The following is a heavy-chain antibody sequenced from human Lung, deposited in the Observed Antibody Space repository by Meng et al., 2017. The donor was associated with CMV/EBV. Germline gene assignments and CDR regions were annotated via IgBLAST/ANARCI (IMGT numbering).Heavy chain of an antibody. D-gene: IGHD5-18*01. CDR3: ASSGYSYGYGYYGMDV. CDR2: IYYSGST. CDR1: GGSISSYY. Sequence: SXTLSPXYPVSGGSISSYYWSWIRQPPGKGLEWIGYIYYSGSTNYNPSLKSRVTISVDTSKNPFSLKLSSVTAADTAVYYCASSGYSYGYGYYGMDVWGQGTTVTVSS. V-gene: IGHV4-59*01. J-gene: IGHJ6*02.